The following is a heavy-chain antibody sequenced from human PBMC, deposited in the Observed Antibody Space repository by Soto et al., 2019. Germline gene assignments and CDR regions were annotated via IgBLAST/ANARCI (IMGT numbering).Heavy chain of an antibody. Sequence: ASVKVSCKASGYSFTNNDVSWVRQATGQGLEWMGWMNPGSGDTGYAQKFQGRVTMTRDISIATAYMELSSLRSDDTAIYYCARMATLASLNWFDHWGQGTQVTVS. CDR2: MNPGSGDT. V-gene: IGHV1-8*01. CDR1: GYSFTNND. D-gene: IGHD2-21*01. CDR3: ARMATLASLNWFDH. J-gene: IGHJ5*02.